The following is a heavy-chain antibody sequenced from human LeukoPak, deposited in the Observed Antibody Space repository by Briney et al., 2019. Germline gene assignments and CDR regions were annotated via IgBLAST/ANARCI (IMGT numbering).Heavy chain of an antibody. V-gene: IGHV4-59*01. Sequence: SETLSLTCTGARGSISGSYWSWLRQPPGKGLEWIGYIHYSGTTRYNPSLESRTSISVDMSKNQFSLRLSSVTAADTATYYCAKQKLDSGSGHYYFDYWGQGTLVTVSS. CDR3: AKQKLDSGSGHYYFDY. J-gene: IGHJ4*02. CDR1: RGSISGSY. D-gene: IGHD2-15*01. CDR2: IHYSGTT.